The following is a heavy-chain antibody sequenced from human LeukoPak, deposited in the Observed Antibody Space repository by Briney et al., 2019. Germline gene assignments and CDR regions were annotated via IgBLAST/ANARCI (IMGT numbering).Heavy chain of an antibody. CDR3: ARALYYSDSSGYCDY. CDR2: IKQDGNEK. D-gene: IGHD3-22*01. CDR1: GFTFSNYW. V-gene: IGHV3-7*01. Sequence: GRSLRLSCAASGFTFSNYWMSWVRQAPGKGLEWVANIKQDGNEKYYVDSVKGRFTISRDNAKNSLYLQVNSLRAEDTAVYYCARALYYSDSSGYCDYWGQGTLVTVSS. J-gene: IGHJ4*02.